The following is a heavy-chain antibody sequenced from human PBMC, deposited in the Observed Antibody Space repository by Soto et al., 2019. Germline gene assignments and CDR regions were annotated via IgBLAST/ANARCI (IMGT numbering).Heavy chain of an antibody. CDR3: ARHGSSGWFQPNYYYYYGMDV. V-gene: IGHV5-51*01. CDR2: IYPGDSDT. D-gene: IGHD6-19*01. J-gene: IGHJ6*02. Sequence: PGESLKISCKGSGYSFTSYWIGWVRQMPGKGLEWMGIIYPGDSDTRYSPSFQGQVTISADKSISTAYLQWSSLKASDTAMYYCARHGSSGWFQPNYYYYYGMDVWGQGTTVTVSS. CDR1: GYSFTSYW.